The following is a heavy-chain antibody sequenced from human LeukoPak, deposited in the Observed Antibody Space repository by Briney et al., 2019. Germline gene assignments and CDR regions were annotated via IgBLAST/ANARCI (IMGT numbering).Heavy chain of an antibody. CDR3: ARAASCGGDCSSSYLQH. CDR2: IWYDGSNK. J-gene: IGHJ1*01. CDR1: GFTFSSYG. D-gene: IGHD2-21*02. V-gene: IGHV3-33*01. Sequence: GGSLRLSCAASGFTFSSYGMHWVRQAPGKGLEWVAVIWYDGSNKYYADSVKGRFTISRDNAKNTLYLQMNSLRAEDMAVYYCARAASCGGDCSSSYLQHWGQGTLVTVSS.